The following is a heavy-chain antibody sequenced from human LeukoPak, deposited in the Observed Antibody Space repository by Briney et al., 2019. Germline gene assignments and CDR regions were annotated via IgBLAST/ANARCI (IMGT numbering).Heavy chain of an antibody. V-gene: IGHV3-74*01. D-gene: IGHD3-22*01. CDR1: GFTFSSYW. CDR3: ARAPSEIGGYYPEYFRH. Sequence: GGSLRLSCAASGFTFSSYWMHWVRQAPGKGLVWVSRIKSDGSTNYADSVKGRFTISRDNAKNTVFLQMNSLRAEDTGVYYCARAPSEIGGYYPEYFRHWGQGTLVTVSS. J-gene: IGHJ1*01. CDR2: IKSDGST.